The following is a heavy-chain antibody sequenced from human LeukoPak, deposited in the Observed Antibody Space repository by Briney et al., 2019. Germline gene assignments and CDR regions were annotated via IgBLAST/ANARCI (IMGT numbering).Heavy chain of an antibody. Sequence: SETLSLTCTDSGGSISSSSYYWGWIRQPPGKWLEWIGSIYYSVSTYYNPSLKSRVTISVDTSKDQFSLKLSSVTAADTAVYYCARKSTTYSYGYPFDYWGQGTLVTVSS. CDR1: GGSISSSSYY. CDR2: IYYSVST. D-gene: IGHD5-18*01. V-gene: IGHV4-39*01. CDR3: ARKSTTYSYGYPFDY. J-gene: IGHJ4*02.